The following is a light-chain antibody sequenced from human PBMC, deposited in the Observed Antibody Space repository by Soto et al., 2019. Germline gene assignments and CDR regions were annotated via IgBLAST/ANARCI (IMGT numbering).Light chain of an antibody. CDR3: QQYGSSSGT. J-gene: IGKJ1*01. CDR1: QSLRAD. Sequence: EIVLTQSQATLSVSAGESATLXCRSSQSLRADLAWYQQKPGQAPRLLIYGASTRATGIPARFSGSGFGTEFTLTISSLQPDDFAVYYCQQYGSSSGTFGQGTKVDIK. V-gene: IGKV3-15*01. CDR2: GAS.